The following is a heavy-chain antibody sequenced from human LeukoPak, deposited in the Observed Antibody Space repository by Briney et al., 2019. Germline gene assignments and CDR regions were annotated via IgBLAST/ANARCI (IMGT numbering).Heavy chain of an antibody. V-gene: IGHV3-66*01. CDR3: ARYDYGSGSFDY. CDR1: GFIVSTNY. Sequence: GRSLRLSCAASGFIVSTNYMSWVRQAPGKGLEWVSLIYSVGSTYYADSVKGRFTISRDNSKNMVHLQMNSLRTEDTAVYYCARYDYGSGSFDYWGQGTPVTVSS. CDR2: IYSVGST. D-gene: IGHD3-10*01. J-gene: IGHJ4*02.